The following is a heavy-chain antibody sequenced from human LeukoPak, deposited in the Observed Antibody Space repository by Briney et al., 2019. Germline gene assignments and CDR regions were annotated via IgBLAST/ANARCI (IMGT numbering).Heavy chain of an antibody. CDR3: AKVVFVVPAAIRGYFDY. J-gene: IGHJ4*02. Sequence: PGGSLRLSCAASGFTLSSYAMSWVRQAPGKGLEWVSAISGSGGSTYYADSVKGRFTISRDNSKNTLYLQMNSLRAEDTAVYCCAKVVFVVPAAIRGYFDYWGQGTLVTVSS. CDR1: GFTLSSYA. CDR2: ISGSGGST. V-gene: IGHV3-23*01. D-gene: IGHD2-2*01.